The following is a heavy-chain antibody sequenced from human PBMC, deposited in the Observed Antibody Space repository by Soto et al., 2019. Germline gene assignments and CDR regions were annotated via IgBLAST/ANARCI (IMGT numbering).Heavy chain of an antibody. CDR1: GGSISSGDYY. Sequence: SETLSLTCTVSGGSISSGDYYWSWIRQPPGKGLEWIGYIYYSGGTYYNPSLKSRVNISVDTSKNQFSLKLSSLTAADTAVYYCARFPRGPGGCGFEPWGQGTLVTVSA. CDR2: IYYSGGT. CDR3: ARFPRGPGGCGFEP. D-gene: IGHD3-16*01. J-gene: IGHJ5*02. V-gene: IGHV4-30-4*01.